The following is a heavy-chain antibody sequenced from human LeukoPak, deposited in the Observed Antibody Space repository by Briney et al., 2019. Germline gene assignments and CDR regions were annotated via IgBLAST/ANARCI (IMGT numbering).Heavy chain of an antibody. J-gene: IGHJ4*02. CDR2: INHSGST. CDR3: ARQGSYDYVWGSYRYTEEFDY. V-gene: IGHV4-34*01. CDR1: GGSVSGYY. D-gene: IGHD3-16*02. Sequence: SETLSLTCAVYGGSVSGYYWSWIRQPPGKGLEWIGEINHSGSTNYNPSLKSRVTISVDTSKNQFSLKLSSVTAADTAVYYCARQGSYDYVWGSYRYTEEFDYWGQGTLVTVSS.